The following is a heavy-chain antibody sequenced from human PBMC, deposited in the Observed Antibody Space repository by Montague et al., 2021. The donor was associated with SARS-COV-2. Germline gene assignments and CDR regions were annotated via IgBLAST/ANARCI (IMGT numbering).Heavy chain of an antibody. CDR3: ARGPGSSGMHNWFDP. Sequence: IYHTGNTYYNPSLRSRVTISVDTSKNQFSLRLSSVTAADTAVYYCARGPGSSGMHNWFDPWGQGNLVTVYS. CDR2: IYHTGNT. V-gene: IGHV4-4*02. D-gene: IGHD3-10*01. J-gene: IGHJ5*02.